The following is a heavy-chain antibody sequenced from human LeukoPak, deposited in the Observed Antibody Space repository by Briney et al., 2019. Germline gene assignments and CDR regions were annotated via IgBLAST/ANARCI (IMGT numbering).Heavy chain of an antibody. D-gene: IGHD6-13*01. V-gene: IGHV3-30-3*01. CDR3: ARDQVPAAGPYYYYYYYMDV. CDR1: GFTFSDYY. Sequence: PGGSLRLSCAASGFTFSDYYMSWIRQAPGKGLEWVAVISYDGSNKYYADSVKGRFTISRDNSKNTLYLQMNSLRAEDTAVYYCARDQVPAAGPYYYYYYYMDVWGKGTTVTVSS. J-gene: IGHJ6*03. CDR2: ISYDGSNK.